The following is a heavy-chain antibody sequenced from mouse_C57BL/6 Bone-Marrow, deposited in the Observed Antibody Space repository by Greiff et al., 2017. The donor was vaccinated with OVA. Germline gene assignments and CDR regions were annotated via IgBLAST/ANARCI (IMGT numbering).Heavy chain of an antibody. CDR1: GFTFSSYA. CDR2: ISDGGSYT. Sequence: EVKLMESGGGLVKPGGSLKLSCAASGFTFSSYAMSWVRQTPEKRLEWVATISDGGSYTYYPDNVKGRFTISRDNAKNNLYLQMSHLKSEDTAMYYCAREGVYYSNYSAYWGQGTLVTVSA. J-gene: IGHJ3*01. V-gene: IGHV5-4*01. CDR3: AREGVYYSNYSAY. D-gene: IGHD2-5*01.